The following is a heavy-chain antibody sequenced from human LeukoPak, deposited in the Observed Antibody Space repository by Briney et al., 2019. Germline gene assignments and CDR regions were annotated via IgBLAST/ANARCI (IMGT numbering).Heavy chain of an antibody. CDR3: AGEDYGGNRFDY. V-gene: IGHV4-59*01. D-gene: IGHD4-23*01. CDR1: GGSITIYY. CDR2: ISYSGST. J-gene: IGHJ4*02. Sequence: PSETLSLTCTVSGGSITIYYWSWIRQPPGKGLEWIGYISYSGSTNYNPSLKSRVTISVDASKNQFSLKLNSVTAADTAMYYCAGEDYGGNRFDYWGQGTLVTVSS.